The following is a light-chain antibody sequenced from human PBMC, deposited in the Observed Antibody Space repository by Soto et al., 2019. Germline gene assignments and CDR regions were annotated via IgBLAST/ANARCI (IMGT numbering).Light chain of an antibody. Sequence: EIVLTQSPATLSLSPGERATLSCRASQSASSYLAWYQQKPGQAPRLLIYDASNRATGIPARFSGSGSGTDFTLTISSLEPEDFAVYYCQQRSNWPRTFGQGTKVEIK. V-gene: IGKV3-11*01. CDR1: QSASSY. CDR2: DAS. J-gene: IGKJ1*01. CDR3: QQRSNWPRT.